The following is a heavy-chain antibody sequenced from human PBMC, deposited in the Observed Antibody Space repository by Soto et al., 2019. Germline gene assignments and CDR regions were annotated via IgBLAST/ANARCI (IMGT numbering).Heavy chain of an antibody. D-gene: IGHD6-19*01. CDR2: ISYSGST. CDR1: GDSISRFY. V-gene: IGHV4-59*01. J-gene: IGHJ4*02. CDR3: ARDDSTGGFDF. Sequence: SETLSLTCTVSGDSISRFYWSWIRQPPGKGLEWLGYISYSGSTNYSPALRSRVTIPADTSKNQFSLKLNAVTAADTAVYYCARDDSTGGFDFWGQGALVTVSS.